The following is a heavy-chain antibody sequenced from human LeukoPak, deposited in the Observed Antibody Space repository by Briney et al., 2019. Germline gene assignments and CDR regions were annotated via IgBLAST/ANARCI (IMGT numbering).Heavy chain of an antibody. J-gene: IGHJ4*02. CDR3: AKLIGGYPSLPPYFDY. D-gene: IGHD3-10*01. Sequence: GGSLRLSCAASGFAFSSYAMSWVRQAPGKGLEWVSSLKGSGGLTYYADSVKGRFTISRDNSKNTLYLQMNSLRAEDTAIYYCAKLIGGYPSLPPYFDYWGQGTLVTVSS. CDR2: LKGSGGLT. CDR1: GFAFSSYA. V-gene: IGHV3-23*01.